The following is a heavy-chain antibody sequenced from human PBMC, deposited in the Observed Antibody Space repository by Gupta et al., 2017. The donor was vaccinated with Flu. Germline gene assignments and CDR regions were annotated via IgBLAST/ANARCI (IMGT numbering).Heavy chain of an antibody. Sequence: QVQLQESGPGLVQPSQTLSLTCTVSGVSIPRGSYYWSWIRQPAGKALEWIGRIYTSGSTNYNPSLKSRVTISVDTSKNQFSLKLSSVTAADTAVYYCARDETWRRHDSLYGMDVWGQGTTVTVSS. CDR2: IYTSGST. V-gene: IGHV4-61*02. D-gene: IGHD3-16*01. CDR1: GVSIPRGSYY. J-gene: IGHJ6*02. CDR3: ARDETWRRHDSLYGMDV.